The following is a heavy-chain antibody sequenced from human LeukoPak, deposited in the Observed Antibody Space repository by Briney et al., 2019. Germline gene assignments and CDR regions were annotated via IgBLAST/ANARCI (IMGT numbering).Heavy chain of an antibody. CDR1: GASSRHYY. CDR3: AREAPGSGAIDY. J-gene: IGHJ4*02. Sequence: PSETLSLTCTFSGASSRHYYWTWIRQPPGKGLEWIGYIYYTGTTNYNPSLKSRVTLSIDTSKNQFSLKVTSVTAADTAVYYCAREAPGSGAIDYWGQGTLVTVSS. CDR2: IYYTGTT. D-gene: IGHD1-14*01. V-gene: IGHV4-59*01.